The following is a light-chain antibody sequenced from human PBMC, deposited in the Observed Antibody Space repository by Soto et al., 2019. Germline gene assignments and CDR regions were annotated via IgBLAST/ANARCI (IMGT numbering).Light chain of an antibody. CDR2: GAS. CDR3: LQDFNYPWT. CDR1: QGIGKD. V-gene: IGKV1-6*01. J-gene: IGKJ1*01. Sequence: AIEMTQSPSSLSASVVDTVTITCRASQGIGKDLAWFQQRPGKAPKLLIYGASGLQNGVPSRFSGSGSGTDFTLTISGLQPEDFATYFCLQDFNYPWTFGQGTKVDI.